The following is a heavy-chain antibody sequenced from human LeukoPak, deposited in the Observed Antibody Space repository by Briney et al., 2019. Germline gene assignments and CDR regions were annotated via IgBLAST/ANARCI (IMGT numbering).Heavy chain of an antibody. CDR2: ISSSSSII. CDR1: GFTFSSYS. Sequence: PGGSLRLSCAASGFTFSSYSMNWVRQAPGKGLEWVSYISSSSSIIYYADSAKGRFTISRDNAKNSLYLQMNSLRAEDTAVYYCAREPMITMVRGAIEHDAFDIWGQGTMVTVSS. D-gene: IGHD3-10*01. CDR3: AREPMITMVRGAIEHDAFDI. J-gene: IGHJ3*02. V-gene: IGHV3-48*01.